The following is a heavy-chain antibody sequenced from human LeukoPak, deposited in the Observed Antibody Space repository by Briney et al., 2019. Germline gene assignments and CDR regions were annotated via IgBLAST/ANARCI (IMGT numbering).Heavy chain of an antibody. D-gene: IGHD4-17*01. CDR1: GYTFTSYY. V-gene: IGHV1-46*01. Sequence: ASVKVSCKASGYTFTSYYMHWVRQAPGQGLEWMGIINPSGGSTSYAQKFQGRATMTRDTSTSTVYMELSSLRSEDTAVYYCARPTTGGPYFDYWGQGTLVTVSS. J-gene: IGHJ4*02. CDR2: INPSGGST. CDR3: ARPTTGGPYFDY.